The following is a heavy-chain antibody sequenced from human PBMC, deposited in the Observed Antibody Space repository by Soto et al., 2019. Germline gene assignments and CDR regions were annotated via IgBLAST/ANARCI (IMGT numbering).Heavy chain of an antibody. Sequence: SETLSLTCTVSGGSVSSGSYYWSWIRQPPGKGLEWIGYIYYSGSTNYNPSLKSRVTISVDTSKNQFSLKLSSVTAADTAVYYCASATYDFWSGYYGQLWSTGYYYYGMDVWGQGTTVTVSS. CDR3: ASATYDFWSGYYGQLWSTGYYYYGMDV. CDR1: GGSVSSGSYY. J-gene: IGHJ6*02. CDR2: IYYSGST. D-gene: IGHD3-3*01. V-gene: IGHV4-61*01.